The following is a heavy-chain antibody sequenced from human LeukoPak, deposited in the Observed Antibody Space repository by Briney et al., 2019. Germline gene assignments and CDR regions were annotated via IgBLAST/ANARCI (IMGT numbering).Heavy chain of an antibody. CDR1: GGSLSNYY. V-gene: IGHV4-34*01. CDR2: INDSGRI. D-gene: IGHD1-7*01. Sequence: SETLSLTCAVYGGSLSNYYWSWIRQPPGKGLEWIGEINDSGRINYNPSLMSRVTVSVDTSKNQFSLRLTCVTATDTAVYYCARRWNYGRNYYIDVWGNGATVSVSS. CDR3: ARRWNYGRNYYIDV. J-gene: IGHJ6*03.